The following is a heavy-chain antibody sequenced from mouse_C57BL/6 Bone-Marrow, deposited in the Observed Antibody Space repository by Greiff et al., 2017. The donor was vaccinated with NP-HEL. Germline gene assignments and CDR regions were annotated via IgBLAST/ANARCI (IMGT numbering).Heavy chain of an antibody. V-gene: IGHV5-15*01. J-gene: IGHJ2*01. CDR2: ISNLAYSI. D-gene: IGHD2-3*01. CDR3: ARHDGYLLDY. Sequence: EVQVVESGGGLVQPGGSLKLSCAASGFTFSDYGMAWVRQAPRKGPEWVAFISNLAYSIYYADTVTGRFTISRENAKNTLYLEMSSLRSEDTAMYYCARHDGYLLDYWGQGTTLTVSS. CDR1: GFTFSDYG.